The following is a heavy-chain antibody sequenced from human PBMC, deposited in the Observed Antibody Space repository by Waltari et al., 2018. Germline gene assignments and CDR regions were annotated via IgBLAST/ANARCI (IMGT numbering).Heavy chain of an antibody. CDR3: ARRPVTMVRGVIITDYYYGMDV. J-gene: IGHJ6*02. CDR2: IIPILGIA. V-gene: IGHV1-69*10. CDR1: GGTFSSYA. Sequence: QVQLVQSGAEVKKPGSSVKVSCKASGGTFSSYAISWVRQAPGQGLEWMGGIIPILGIANYAKKFQGRVTITADKSTSTAYMELSSLRSEDTAVYYCARRPVTMVRGVIITDYYYGMDVWGQGTTVTVSS. D-gene: IGHD3-10*01.